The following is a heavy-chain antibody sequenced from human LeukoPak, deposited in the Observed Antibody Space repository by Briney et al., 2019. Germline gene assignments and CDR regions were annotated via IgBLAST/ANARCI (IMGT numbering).Heavy chain of an antibody. D-gene: IGHD3-10*01. CDR3: ARARGRLTRVDY. CDR1: GGPFSHYY. CDR2: IYYSGST. Sequence: SETLSLTCAVYGGPFSHYYWTWIRQPPGKGLEWIGYIYYSGSTYYNPSLKSRVTISVDTSKNQFSLKLSSVTAADTAVYYCARARGRLTRVDYWGQGTLVTVSS. V-gene: IGHV4-34*09. J-gene: IGHJ4*02.